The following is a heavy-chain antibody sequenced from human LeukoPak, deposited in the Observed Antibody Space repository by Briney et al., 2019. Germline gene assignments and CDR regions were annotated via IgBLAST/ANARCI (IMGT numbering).Heavy chain of an antibody. Sequence: SSGSYYWSWVRQAPGKGLEWVANIKQDGSEKYYVDSVKGRFTISRDNAKNSLYLQMNSLRAEDTAVYYCARGRLRFLEWSPGYYYMDVWGKGTTVTVSS. V-gene: IGHV3-7*01. CDR2: IKQDGSEK. CDR3: ARGRLRFLEWSPGYYYMDV. CDR1: SSGSYY. J-gene: IGHJ6*03. D-gene: IGHD3-3*01.